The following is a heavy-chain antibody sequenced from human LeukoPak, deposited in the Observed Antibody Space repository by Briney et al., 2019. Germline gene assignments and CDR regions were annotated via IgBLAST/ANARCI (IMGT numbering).Heavy chain of an antibody. CDR3: ARDPPRGYSYGYSDY. CDR1: VFTFSSYS. D-gene: IGHD5-18*01. CDR2: ISSSSSYI. Sequence: GGSLRLSCAASVFTFSSYSMNWVRQAPGKGLEWVSSISSSSSYIYYADSVKGRFTISRDNAKNSLYLQMNSLRAEDTAVYSCARDPPRGYSYGYSDYWGQGTLVTVSS. J-gene: IGHJ4*02. V-gene: IGHV3-21*01.